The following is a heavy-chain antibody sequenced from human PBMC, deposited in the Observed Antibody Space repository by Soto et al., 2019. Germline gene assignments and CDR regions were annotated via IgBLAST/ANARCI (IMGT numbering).Heavy chain of an antibody. J-gene: IGHJ4*02. V-gene: IGHV3-21*01. CDR3: ARVPAHCRSPKCYSDY. Sequence: EVHLVESGGGLAERGGSLRLSCAASGFAFRTYAIDWARRAPGQGLEWVSFISSSSPYIYYAEAVKGRFTISRDDAENARSLQMSSLRPEDTAVYYCARVPAHCRSPKCYSDYWGQGVLVTVSS. D-gene: IGHD2-2*01. CDR2: ISSSSPYI. CDR1: GFAFRTYA.